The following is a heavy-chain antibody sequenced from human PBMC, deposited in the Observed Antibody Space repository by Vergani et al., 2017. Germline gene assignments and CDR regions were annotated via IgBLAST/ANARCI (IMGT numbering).Heavy chain of an antibody. Sequence: QVQLQQWGGGLLKPSETLSLTCVVNGGSFTSYHWTWIRPSPGEGLEWVGDIDHTGRPDYNPSLKCRLTMSVDKSRNQFSLTLNSVTATDTAIYFCAKVNTETNGHLYYDYYMDVWGQGTAVTVS. CDR1: GGSFTSYH. V-gene: IGHV4-34*01. CDR2: IDHTGRP. D-gene: IGHD4-11*01. J-gene: IGHJ6*03. CDR3: AKVNTETNGHLYYDYYMDV.